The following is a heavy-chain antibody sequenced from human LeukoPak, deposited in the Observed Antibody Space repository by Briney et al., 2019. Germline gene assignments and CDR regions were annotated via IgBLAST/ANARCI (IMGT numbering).Heavy chain of an antibody. CDR2: INHSGST. D-gene: IGHD3-10*01. V-gene: IGHV4-34*01. J-gene: IGHJ4*02. CDR3: ARGRGVYRY. Sequence: SETLSLTCAVYGGSFSGYYWSWIRQPPGKGLEWIGEINHSGSTNYNPSLKSRVTISVDTSKNQFSLKLSSVTAADTAVYYCARGRGVYRYWGQGTLVTVSS. CDR1: GGSFSGYY.